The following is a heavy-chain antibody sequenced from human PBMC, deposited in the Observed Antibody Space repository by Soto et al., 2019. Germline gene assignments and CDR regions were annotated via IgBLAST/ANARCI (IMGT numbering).Heavy chain of an antibody. CDR3: ARVTPGNNLYYFSGLDV. J-gene: IGHJ6*02. CDR2: ISYEGSNT. D-gene: IGHD1-1*01. Sequence: QVRLVESGGGVVQPGRSLRLSCVASGFTFGTYAIHWVRQAPGKGLQWVALISYEGSNTYYADSVKGRFTISRDNSKNTLYLAMSTLGPEDTAVYYCARVTPGNNLYYFSGLDVWGQGSSVIVSS. V-gene: IGHV3-30-3*01. CDR1: GFTFGTYA.